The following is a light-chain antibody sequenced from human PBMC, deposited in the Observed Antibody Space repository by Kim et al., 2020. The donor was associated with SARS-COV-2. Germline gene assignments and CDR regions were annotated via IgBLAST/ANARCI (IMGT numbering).Light chain of an antibody. Sequence: SVSPGERATISCRASQSVSSILAWYQQKPGQAPRLLIYGASTRATGIPARFSGSGSGTEFTLTISSLQSEDFAVYYCQQYNNWWTFGQGTKVDIK. CDR3: QQYNNWWT. CDR2: GAS. CDR1: QSVSSI. V-gene: IGKV3-15*01. J-gene: IGKJ1*01.